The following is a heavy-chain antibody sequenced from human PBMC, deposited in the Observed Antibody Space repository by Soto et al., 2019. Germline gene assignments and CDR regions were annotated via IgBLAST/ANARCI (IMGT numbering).Heavy chain of an antibody. CDR3: AKEGGSNWYDYYYMDV. CDR1: GFTFSSYA. V-gene: IGHV3-23*01. J-gene: IGHJ6*03. CDR2: ISGSGGST. Sequence: GGSLRLSCAASGFTFSSYAMSWVRQAPGKGLEWVSAISGSGGSTYYADSVKGRFTISRDNSKNTLYLQMNSLRAEDTAVYYCAKEGGSNWYDYYYMDVWGKGTTVTVSS. D-gene: IGHD6-13*01.